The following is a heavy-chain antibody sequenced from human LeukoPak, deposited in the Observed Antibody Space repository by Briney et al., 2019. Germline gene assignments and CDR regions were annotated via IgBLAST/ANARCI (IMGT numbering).Heavy chain of an antibody. J-gene: IGHJ4*02. D-gene: IGHD3-22*01. CDR3: ARTYYYDSSGYCLDY. Sequence: SETLSLTCTVSGGSISSYYWSWIRQPPGKGLEWIGYIYYSGSTNYNPSLKSRVTISVDTSKNQFPLKLSSVTAADTAVYYCARTYYYDSSGYCLDYWGQGTLVTVSS. CDR2: IYYSGST. CDR1: GGSISSYY. V-gene: IGHV4-59*01.